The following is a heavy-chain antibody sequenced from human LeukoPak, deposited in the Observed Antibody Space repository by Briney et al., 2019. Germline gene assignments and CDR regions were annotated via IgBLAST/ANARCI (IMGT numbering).Heavy chain of an antibody. Sequence: GGSLRLSCAASGFTFDTHALNWVRQAPGKGLGWVSSINSRSTYIYYADSVKGRFTISRDNAKNSLYLQMNSLRAEDTAVYYCARDSHDYRTIDYWGQGTLVTVSS. CDR1: GFTFDTHA. J-gene: IGHJ4*02. CDR2: INSRSTYI. V-gene: IGHV3-21*01. D-gene: IGHD4-11*01. CDR3: ARDSHDYRTIDY.